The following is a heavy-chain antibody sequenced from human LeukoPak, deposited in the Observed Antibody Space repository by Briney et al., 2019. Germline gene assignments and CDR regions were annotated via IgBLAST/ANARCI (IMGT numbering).Heavy chain of an antibody. CDR3: TRLHCGGLTCYYY. Sequence: PGGSLRLSCAASGFSFSDHYMDWVRQAPGKGLEWVGRIRNKANIYTTEYAASVKGRFTISRDDSKNSLSLQMNSLKADDTAVYFCTRLHCGGLTCYYYWGQGTLVTVSS. D-gene: IGHD2-21*01. CDR1: GFSFSDHY. J-gene: IGHJ4*02. CDR2: IRNKANIYTT. V-gene: IGHV3-72*01.